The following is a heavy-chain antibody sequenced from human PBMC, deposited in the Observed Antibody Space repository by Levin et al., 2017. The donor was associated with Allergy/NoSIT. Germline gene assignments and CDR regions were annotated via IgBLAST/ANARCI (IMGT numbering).Heavy chain of an antibody. D-gene: IGHD6-13*01. J-gene: IGHJ4*02. CDR1: GITFSNAW. V-gene: IGHV3-15*01. CDR2: IKSKTDGGTT. Sequence: GESLKISCAASGITFSNAWMSWARQAPGKGLEWVGRIKSKTDGGTTEYAAPVKGRFTISRDDSKHTLYLQMNSLKTEDTAVYFCTTYSSSWYYFDYWGQGTLVTVSS. CDR3: TTYSSSWYYFDY.